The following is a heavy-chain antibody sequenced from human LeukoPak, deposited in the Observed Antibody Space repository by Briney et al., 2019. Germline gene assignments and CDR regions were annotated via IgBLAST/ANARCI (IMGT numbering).Heavy chain of an antibody. CDR1: GFTFSSYS. CDR3: ARDTAVERWLQSHYYYGMGV. D-gene: IGHD5-24*01. J-gene: IGHJ6*02. V-gene: IGHV3-30*03. CDR2: ISYDGSNK. Sequence: PGGSLRLSCAASGFTFSSYSMNWVRQAPGKGLEWVAVISYDGSNKYYADSVKGRFTISRDNSKNTLYLQMNSLRAEDTAVYYCARDTAVERWLQSHYYYGMGVWGQGTTVTVSS.